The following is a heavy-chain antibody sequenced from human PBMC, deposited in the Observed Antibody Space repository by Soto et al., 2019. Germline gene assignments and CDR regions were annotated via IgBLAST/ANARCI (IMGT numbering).Heavy chain of an antibody. CDR1: GVSISSADFY. V-gene: IGHV4-30-4*01. J-gene: IGHJ6*02. CDR3: SRGKIDYFDTSRSGYGLDV. Sequence: QVRLQESGPGLVKPSQTLSLTCSVSGVSISSADFYWSWIRQPPGKALEWLGDMSYSGSTYYNPSLQSRITMSLDTSKNHFSLTLTSVTAADTAVYFCSRGKIDYFDTSRSGYGLDVWGQGTAVSVSS. D-gene: IGHD3-22*01. CDR2: MSYSGST.